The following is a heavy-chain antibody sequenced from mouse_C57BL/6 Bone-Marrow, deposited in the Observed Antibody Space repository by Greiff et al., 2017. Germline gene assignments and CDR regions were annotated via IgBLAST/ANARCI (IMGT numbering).Heavy chain of an antibody. J-gene: IGHJ4*01. Sequence: VQLQQPGAELVKPGASVKLSCKASGYTFTSYWMHWVKQRPGRGLEWIGRIDPNSGGTKYNEKFKSKATLTVDKPSSTAYMQLSSLTSEDSTVYYWASASSYLYYSAMDYWGQGTSVTVSS. CDR2: IDPNSGGT. V-gene: IGHV1-72*01. CDR3: ASASSYLYYSAMDY. CDR1: GYTFTSYW. D-gene: IGHD3-2*02.